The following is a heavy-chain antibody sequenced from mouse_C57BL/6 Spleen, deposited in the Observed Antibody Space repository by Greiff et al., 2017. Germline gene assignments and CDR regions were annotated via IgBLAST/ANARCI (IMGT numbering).Heavy chain of an antibody. CDR3: AREAHYYGSSLDY. D-gene: IGHD1-1*01. Sequence: VKLQESGPELVKPGASVKISCKASGYSFTSYYIHWVKQRPGQGLEWIGWIYPGSGNTKYNEKFKGKATLTADTSSSTAYMQLSILTSEDSAVYYCAREAHYYGSSLDYWGQGTTLTVSS. CDR1: GYSFTSYY. V-gene: IGHV1-66*01. J-gene: IGHJ2*01. CDR2: IYPGSGNT.